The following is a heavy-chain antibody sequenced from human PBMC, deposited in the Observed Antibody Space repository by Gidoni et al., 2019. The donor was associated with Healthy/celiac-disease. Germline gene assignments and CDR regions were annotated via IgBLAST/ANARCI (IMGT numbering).Heavy chain of an antibody. CDR3: ARDGTGIAAAGENFDY. D-gene: IGHD6-13*01. CDR1: GFTFSSYA. Sequence: QVQLVESGGGVVQPGRSLRLSCAASGFTFSSYAMHWVRQAPGKGLEWVAVISYDGSNKYYADSVKGRFTISRDNSKNTLYLQMNSLRAEDTAVYYCARDGTGIAAAGENFDYWDQGTLVTVSS. CDR2: ISYDGSNK. J-gene: IGHJ4*02. V-gene: IGHV3-30*04.